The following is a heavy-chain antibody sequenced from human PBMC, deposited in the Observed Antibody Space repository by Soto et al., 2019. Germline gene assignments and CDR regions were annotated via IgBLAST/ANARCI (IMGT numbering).Heavy chain of an antibody. CDR2: IYYSGST. CDR1: GGSISSYY. D-gene: IGHD3-3*01. Sequence: SETLSLTCTVSGGSISSYYWSWIRQPPGKGLEWIGYIYYSGSTNYNPSLKSRVTISVDTSKNQFSLKLSSVTAADTAVYYCARVPSAYDFPHFDYWGQGTLVTVSS. V-gene: IGHV4-59*01. CDR3: ARVPSAYDFPHFDY. J-gene: IGHJ4*02.